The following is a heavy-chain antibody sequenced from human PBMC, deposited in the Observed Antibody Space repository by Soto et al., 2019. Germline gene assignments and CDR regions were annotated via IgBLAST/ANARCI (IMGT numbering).Heavy chain of an antibody. V-gene: IGHV4-59*01. CDR1: GGSISSYY. Sequence: QVQLQESGPGLVKPSETLSLTCTVSGGSISSYYWSWIRQPPGKGLEWIGYIYYSGSTNYNPSLKSRFTISVDTSKNEFALKLSSVTSAETAGYYCALFSYGFRKDYWGQGTLGTVSS. CDR3: ALFSYGFRKDY. D-gene: IGHD5-18*01. J-gene: IGHJ4*02. CDR2: IYYSGST.